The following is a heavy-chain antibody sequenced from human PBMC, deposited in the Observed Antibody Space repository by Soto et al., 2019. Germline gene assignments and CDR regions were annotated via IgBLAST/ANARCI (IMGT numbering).Heavy chain of an antibody. CDR2: IIPIFGTG. Sequence: QVELVQFGAEVKKPGSSVKVSCQASEDTFRNYAISWVRQAPGQGLEWVGGIIPIFGTGNYGQKFQGRVTITPDTSANTVYLELSSLRSEDTAVYYCASTKYDSSAYYYWYLGLWGRGTLVTVSS. D-gene: IGHD3-22*01. CDR3: ASTKYDSSAYYYWYLGL. V-gene: IGHV1-69*06. CDR1: EDTFRNYA. J-gene: IGHJ2*01.